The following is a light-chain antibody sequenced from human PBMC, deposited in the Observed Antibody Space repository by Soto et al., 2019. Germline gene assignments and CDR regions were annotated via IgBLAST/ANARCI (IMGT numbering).Light chain of an antibody. CDR2: EVS. V-gene: IGLV2-14*01. Sequence: QSALTQPASVSGSPGQSITISCTGPSSDVGGYNYVSWYQQHPGKATKLMIYEVSNLPSGVSNLFSGSKSGNTASLTISGLQAEDEADYYCSSYTSSSTRVFGGGTKLTVL. J-gene: IGLJ3*02. CDR1: SSDVGGYNY. CDR3: SSYTSSSTRV.